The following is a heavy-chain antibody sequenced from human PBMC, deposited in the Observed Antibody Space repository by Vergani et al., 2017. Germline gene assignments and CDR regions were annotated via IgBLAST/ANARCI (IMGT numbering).Heavy chain of an antibody. CDR3: ARHQVITSIVGATTAAFDI. J-gene: IGHJ3*02. Sequence: EVQLVESGGGLVKPGGSLRLSCAASGFTFSSYSMNWVRQAPGKGLELVSSISSSSSYIYYADSVKGRFTISRDNAKNALYLQMNSLRAEDTAVYYCARHQVITSIVGATTAAFDIWGQGTMVTVSS. D-gene: IGHD1-26*01. CDR1: GFTFSSYS. V-gene: IGHV3-21*01. CDR2: ISSSSSYI.